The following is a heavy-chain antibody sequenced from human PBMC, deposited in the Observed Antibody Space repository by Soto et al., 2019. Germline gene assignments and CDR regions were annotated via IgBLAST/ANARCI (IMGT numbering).Heavy chain of an antibody. D-gene: IGHD3-16*01. CDR1: GYIFVNYG. CDR3: VMVDNYVTPTPQDV. V-gene: IGHV1-18*01. J-gene: IGHJ6*02. Sequence: QVQLVQSGDEVKKPGASVKVSCKASGYIFVNYGIAWVRQAPGQGLEWMGRISPYTGNTHSATTVQGRLTMTTDTSTSTAYMDLGSLTSDDTAVYYCVMVDNYVTPTPQDVWGQGTTVTVSS. CDR2: ISPYTGNT.